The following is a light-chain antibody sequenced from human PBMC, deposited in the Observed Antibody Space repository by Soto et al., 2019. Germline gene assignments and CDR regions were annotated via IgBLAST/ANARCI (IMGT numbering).Light chain of an antibody. Sequence: QSVLAQPPSASAPPGQRVALPCSGSSSNIGRNPVHWYQHLPGAAPKLLIYGNDQRPSGVPDRFSGSKSDTSASLAITGLQSEDEADYFCASWDDRLNGQVFGGGTQLTVL. J-gene: IGLJ2*01. CDR1: SSNIGRNP. V-gene: IGLV1-44*01. CDR3: ASWDDRLNGQV. CDR2: GND.